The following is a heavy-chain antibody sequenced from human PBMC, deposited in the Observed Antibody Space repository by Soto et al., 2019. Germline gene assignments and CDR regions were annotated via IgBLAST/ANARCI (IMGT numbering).Heavy chain of an antibody. CDR1: GGSVSNGMYY. CDR2: VYFTGTT. J-gene: IGHJ6*02. CDR3: ATPVDSSGWTYGGYYYYGMDV. D-gene: IGHD6-19*01. V-gene: IGHV4-61*01. Sequence: KPSETLSLTCTVSGGSVSNGMYYWGWIRQPPGKGLEWIGNVYFTGTTSYNPALKRRGTMSVDTYKDQFFLKLTSVTAADAAVYYCATPVDSSGWTYGGYYYYGMDVWGQGTTVTVSS.